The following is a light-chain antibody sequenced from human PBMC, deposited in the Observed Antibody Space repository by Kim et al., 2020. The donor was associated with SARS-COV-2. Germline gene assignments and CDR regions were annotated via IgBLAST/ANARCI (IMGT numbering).Light chain of an antibody. CDR3: AAWDDSLNGWV. CDR1: SSNIGSNT. Sequence: ELTQPPSASGTPGQRVTISCSGSSSNIGSNTINWYQQLPGTAPKLLIYSNNQRPSGVPDRFSGSKSGTSASLAISGLQSEDEADYYCAAWDDSLNGWVFGGGTQLTVL. V-gene: IGLV1-44*01. J-gene: IGLJ3*02. CDR2: SNN.